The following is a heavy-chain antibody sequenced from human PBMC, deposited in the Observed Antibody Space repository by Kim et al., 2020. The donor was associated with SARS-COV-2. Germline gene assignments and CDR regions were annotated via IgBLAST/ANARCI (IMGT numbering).Heavy chain of an antibody. Sequence: SETLSLTCTVSGGSISSSSYYWGWIRQPPGKGLEWIGSIYYSGSTYYNPSLKSRVTISVDTSKNQFSLKLSSVTAADTAVYYCARDREDYYGSGILDWGQGTLVTVSS. CDR3: ARDREDYYGSGILD. J-gene: IGHJ4*02. CDR2: IYYSGST. D-gene: IGHD3-10*01. V-gene: IGHV4-39*07. CDR1: GGSISSSSYY.